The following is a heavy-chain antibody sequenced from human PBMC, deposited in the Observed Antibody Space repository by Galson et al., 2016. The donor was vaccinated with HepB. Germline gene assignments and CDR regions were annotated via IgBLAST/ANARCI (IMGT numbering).Heavy chain of an antibody. Sequence: SLRLSCAASGFTFSSHAMSWVRQAPGKGLEWVSAITGSGGSAYYADSVKGRFTFSRDNSKNTLYLQTNSLRAEDTAVYYCAKRSMSAVAGSFDFWGQGTLVTVSS. V-gene: IGHV3-23*01. CDR3: AKRSMSAVAGSFDF. D-gene: IGHD6-19*01. CDR2: ITGSGGSA. CDR1: GFTFSSHA. J-gene: IGHJ4*02.